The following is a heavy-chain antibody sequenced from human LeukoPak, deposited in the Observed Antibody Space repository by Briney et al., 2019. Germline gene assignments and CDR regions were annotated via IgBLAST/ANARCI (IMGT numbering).Heavy chain of an antibody. V-gene: IGHV1-2*02. J-gene: IGHJ6*02. CDR1: GYTFTGYY. CDR3: AREAVAEFTAGGMDV. D-gene: IGHD6-19*01. CDR2: INPNSGGT. Sequence: GASVKVSCKASGYTFTGYYMHWVRQAPGQGLEWMGWINPNSGGTNYAQKFQGRVTMTRDTSISTAYMELSRLRSDDTAVYYCAREAVAEFTAGGMDVWGQGTTVTVSS.